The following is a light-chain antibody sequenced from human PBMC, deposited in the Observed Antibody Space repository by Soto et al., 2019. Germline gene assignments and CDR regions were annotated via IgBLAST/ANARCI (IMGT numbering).Light chain of an antibody. Sequence: EIVLTQSPATLSLSPGERATLSCMASQSVSSYLAWYQQKPGQAPRLLIYDASNRATGIPARFSGSGSGTDFTLTSSSLEPEDFAVYYCQQRSNWPYTFGQGTKLEIK. V-gene: IGKV3-11*01. CDR3: QQRSNWPYT. J-gene: IGKJ2*01. CDR1: QSVSSY. CDR2: DAS.